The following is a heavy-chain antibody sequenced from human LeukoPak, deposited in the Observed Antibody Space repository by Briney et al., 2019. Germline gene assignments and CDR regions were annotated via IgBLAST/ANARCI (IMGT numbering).Heavy chain of an antibody. D-gene: IGHD5-18*01. CDR2: ISSSSSYI. Sequence: PGGSLRLSCAASGFTFSSYSMNWVRQAPGKGLEWVSSISSSSSYIYYADSVKGRFTISRDNAKNSLYLQMNSLRAEDTAVYYCASLDTAMVTSVYWGQGTLVTVSS. CDR3: ASLDTAMVTSVY. V-gene: IGHV3-21*01. J-gene: IGHJ4*02. CDR1: GFTFSSYS.